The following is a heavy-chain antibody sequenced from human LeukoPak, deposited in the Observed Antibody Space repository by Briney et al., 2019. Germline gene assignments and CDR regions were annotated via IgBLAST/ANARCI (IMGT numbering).Heavy chain of an antibody. D-gene: IGHD5-12*01. V-gene: IGHV3-33*06. CDR3: AKDRTAGYDGLVDY. Sequence: GTSLRLSCAPSGFTFSKYGMHWVRQAPGKGLEWVAVIWYDGSNKYYTDSVKGRFTISRDNSKNTLYLQMNSLRAEDTAVYYCAKDRTAGYDGLVDYWGQGTLVTVSS. CDR1: GFTFSKYG. CDR2: IWYDGSNK. J-gene: IGHJ4*02.